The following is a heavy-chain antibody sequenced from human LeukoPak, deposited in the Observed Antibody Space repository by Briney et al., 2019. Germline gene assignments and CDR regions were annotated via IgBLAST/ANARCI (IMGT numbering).Heavy chain of an antibody. V-gene: IGHV3-48*04. J-gene: IGHJ6*04. CDR2: ISSGGTTI. CDR1: GFTFSSYS. D-gene: IGHD3-10*02. Sequence: GGSLRLSCAASGFTFSSYSMNWVRQAPGKGLEWVSYISSGGTTIYYADSVKGRFTISRDNAKNSLFLQMNSLRAEDTAVYYCAELGITMIGGVWGKGTTVTISS. CDR3: AELGITMIGGV.